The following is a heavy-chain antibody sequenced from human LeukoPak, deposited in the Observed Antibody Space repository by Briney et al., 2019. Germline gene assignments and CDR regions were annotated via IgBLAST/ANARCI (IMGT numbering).Heavy chain of an antibody. CDR3: ARDRFVVVPAAPVYYYYGMDV. D-gene: IGHD2-2*01. CDR2: ISAYNGNT. Sequence: ASVKVSCKASGYTFTSYGISWVRQAPGQGLEWMGWISAYNGNTNYAQKLQGRVTMTTDTSTSTAYMEPRSLRSDDTAVYYCARDRFVVVPAAPVYYYYGMDVWGQGTTVTVSS. J-gene: IGHJ6*02. V-gene: IGHV1-18*01. CDR1: GYTFTSYG.